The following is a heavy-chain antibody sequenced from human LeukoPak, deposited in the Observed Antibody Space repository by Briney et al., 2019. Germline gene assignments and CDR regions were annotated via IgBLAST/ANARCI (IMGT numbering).Heavy chain of an antibody. CDR1: GFTFSSYG. D-gene: IGHD6-19*01. CDR2: IWYDGSNK. CDR3: ARDRRVVAGRDYFDY. V-gene: IGHV3-33*01. Sequence: LPGGSLRLSCAASGFTFSSYGMHWVRQAPGKGLEWVAVIWYDGSNKYYADSVKGRFTISRDNSKNTLYLQMNSLRAEDTAVYYCARDRRVVAGRDYFDYWGQGTLVTVSS. J-gene: IGHJ4*02.